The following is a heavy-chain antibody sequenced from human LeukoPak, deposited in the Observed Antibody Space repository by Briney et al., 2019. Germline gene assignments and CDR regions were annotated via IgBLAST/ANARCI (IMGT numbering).Heavy chain of an antibody. V-gene: IGHV4-59*01. D-gene: IGHD3-9*01. CDR1: GGSISSYY. J-gene: IGHJ5*02. CDR3: ARVPLIEKPSYYGEGPDYDILTGYLNWFDP. Sequence: PSETLSLTCTVSGGSISSYYWSWIRQPPGKGLEWIGYIYYSGSTNYNPSLKSRVTISVDTSKNQFSLKLSSVTAADTAVYYCARVPLIEKPSYYGEGPDYDILTGYLNWFDPWGQGTLVTVSS. CDR2: IYYSGST.